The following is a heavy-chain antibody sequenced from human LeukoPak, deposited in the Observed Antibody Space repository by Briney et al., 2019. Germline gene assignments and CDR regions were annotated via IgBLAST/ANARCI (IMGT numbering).Heavy chain of an antibody. V-gene: IGHV3-7*01. J-gene: IGHJ4*02. CDR2: IKQGGSEI. Sequence: GGSLRLSCSASGFTFSRFWMSWVRQAPGKGLEYVALIKQGGSEIFHMDSVKGRFTISRDDATNSLYLQMNSLRVEDTALCYCARDRESESDSEGDYWGQGTLVTVSS. CDR3: ARDRESESDSEGDY. CDR1: GFTFSRFW. D-gene: IGHD4-11*01.